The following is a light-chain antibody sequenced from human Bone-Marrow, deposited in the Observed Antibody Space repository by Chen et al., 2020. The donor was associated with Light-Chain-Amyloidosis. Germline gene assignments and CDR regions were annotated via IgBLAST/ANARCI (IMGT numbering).Light chain of an antibody. CDR3: QQYYGTPPIT. Sequence: DIVMTQTPDSLAVALGGRATINCKSSQSVLYSSNNKNYLAWYQQKPGQPPKLLIYWASTRESGVPDRFSGSGSGTDFTLTISSLQAEDVAVYYCQQYYGTPPITFGGGTKVEIK. CDR2: WAS. V-gene: IGKV4-1*01. J-gene: IGKJ4*01. CDR1: QSVLYSSNNKNY.